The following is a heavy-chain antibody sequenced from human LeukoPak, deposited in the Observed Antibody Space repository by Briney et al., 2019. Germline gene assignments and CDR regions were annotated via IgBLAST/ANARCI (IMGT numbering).Heavy chain of an antibody. CDR1: GFTFSSYE. CDR2: ISSSGSTI. CDR3: ARATLTHYYGSSGYWGRRSGEDAFDI. V-gene: IGHV3-48*03. J-gene: IGHJ3*02. D-gene: IGHD3-22*01. Sequence: PGGSLRLSCAASGFTFSSYEMNWVRQAPGKGLEWVSYISSSGSTIYYADSVKGRFTISRDNAKNSLYLQMNSLRAEDTAVYYCARATLTHYYGSSGYWGRRSGEDAFDIWGQGTMVTVSS.